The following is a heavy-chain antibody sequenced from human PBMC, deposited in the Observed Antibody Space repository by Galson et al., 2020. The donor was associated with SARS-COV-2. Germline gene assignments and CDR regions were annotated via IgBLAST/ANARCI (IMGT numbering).Heavy chain of an antibody. CDR2: IGTAGDT. Sequence: GGSLRLSCAASGFTFSSYDMHWVRQATGNGLEWVSAIGTAGDTYYPGSVKGRSTISRENAKTSLYLQMNSLRAGDTAVYYCARGTVTTTLYNYYYYYYMDVWGKGTTVTVSS. J-gene: IGHJ6*03. CDR1: GFTFSSYD. V-gene: IGHV3-13*01. D-gene: IGHD4-4*01. CDR3: ARGTVTTTLYNYYYYYYMDV.